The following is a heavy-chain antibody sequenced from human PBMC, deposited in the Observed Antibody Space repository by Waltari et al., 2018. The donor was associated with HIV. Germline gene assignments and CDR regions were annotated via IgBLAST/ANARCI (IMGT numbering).Heavy chain of an antibody. CDR2: ISYDGSNK. Sequence: QVQLVESGGGVVQPGRCLRLSCAASGFTFSRYDMHWVRQAPGKGLEWVAVISYDGSNKYYADSVKGRFTISRDNSKNTLYLQMNSLRAEDTAVYYCARDQTMTRAFDIWGQGTMVTVSS. CDR1: GFTFSRYD. V-gene: IGHV3-30*01. D-gene: IGHD3-22*01. CDR3: ARDQTMTRAFDI. J-gene: IGHJ3*02.